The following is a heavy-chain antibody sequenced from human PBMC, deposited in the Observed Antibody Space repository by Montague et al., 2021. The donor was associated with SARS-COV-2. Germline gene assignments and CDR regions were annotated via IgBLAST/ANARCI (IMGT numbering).Heavy chain of an antibody. CDR2: INDRGVTNY. CDR1: GESFSGFF. CDR3: ARWDPQTLTLIGLRGKSASDY. J-gene: IGHJ4*02. Sequence: SETLSLTCAVYGESFSGFFWSWIRQPPGKGLEWIAEINDRGVTNYNYNPSLGSRVTISVDTSKSQFSLKLSSVTAVDTGVYYCARWDPQTLTLIGLRGKSASDYWGQGTLVTVSS. V-gene: IGHV4-34*01. D-gene: IGHD4-23*01.